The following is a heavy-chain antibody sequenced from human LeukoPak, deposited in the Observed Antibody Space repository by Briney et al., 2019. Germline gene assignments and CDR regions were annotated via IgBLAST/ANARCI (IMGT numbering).Heavy chain of an antibody. CDR3: ARTRLGGVDAFDI. CDR1: GFTFSSYG. J-gene: IGHJ3*02. V-gene: IGHV3-33*01. CDR2: IWYDGSNK. D-gene: IGHD3-16*01. Sequence: PGRSLRLSCAASGFTFSSYGVHWVRQAPGKGLEWVAVIWYDGSNKYYADSVKGRFTISRDNSKNTLYLQMNSLRAEDTAVYYCARTRLGGVDAFDIWGQGTMVTVSS.